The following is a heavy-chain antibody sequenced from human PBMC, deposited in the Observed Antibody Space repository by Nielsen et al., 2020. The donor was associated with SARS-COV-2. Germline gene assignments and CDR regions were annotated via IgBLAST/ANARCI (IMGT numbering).Heavy chain of an antibody. V-gene: IGHV3-53*01. CDR1: GFTVSSNY. D-gene: IGHD5-18*01. J-gene: IGHJ6*03. Sequence: GGSLRLSCAASGFTVSSNYMSWVRQAPGKGLEWVSVIYSGGSTYYADSVKGRFTISRDNSKNTLYLQMNSLRAEDTAVYYCARVLQLWLDYYYYYMDVWGKGTTVTVSS. CDR3: ARVLQLWLDYYYYYMDV. CDR2: IYSGGST.